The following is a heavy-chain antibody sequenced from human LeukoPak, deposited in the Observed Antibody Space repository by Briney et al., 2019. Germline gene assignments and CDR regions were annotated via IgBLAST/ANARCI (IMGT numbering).Heavy chain of an antibody. CDR2: IWYDGSTI. CDR3: ARDRGRGSSHNDY. CDR1: GFTFSSYG. D-gene: IGHD2-15*01. J-gene: IGHJ4*02. V-gene: IGHV3-33*01. Sequence: GGSLRLSCAASGFTFSSYGMHWVRQAPGKGLEWVAVIWYDGSTIYYADSVKGRFTISRDNSKNTLYLQMDSLRAEDTAVYYCARDRGRGSSHNDYWGQGILVTVSS.